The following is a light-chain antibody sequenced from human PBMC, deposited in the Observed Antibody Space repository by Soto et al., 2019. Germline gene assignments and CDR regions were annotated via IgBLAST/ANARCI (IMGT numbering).Light chain of an antibody. CDR2: EVS. Sequence: QSALTQPASVSGSPGQSITISCTGTSSDVGGYNYVSWYQQHPGKAPKLMIYEVSNRPSGISHRFSGSKSGNTASLTISGLQAEDEAYYYCSSYTTSDTWVFAGGTTLTVL. J-gene: IGLJ3*02. V-gene: IGLV2-14*01. CDR1: SSDVGGYNY. CDR3: SSYTTSDTWV.